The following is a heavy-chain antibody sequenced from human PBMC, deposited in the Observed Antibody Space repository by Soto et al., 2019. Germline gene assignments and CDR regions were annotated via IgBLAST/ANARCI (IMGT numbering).Heavy chain of an antibody. CDR1: GFTFSSYG. Sequence: QLGGSLRLSCAASGFTFSSYGMHWVRQAPGKGLEWVAVISYDGSNKYYADSVKGRFTISRDNSKNTLYLQMNSLRAEDTAVYYCASSWRGSYYYYYGMDVWGQGTTVTVSS. CDR2: ISYDGSNK. J-gene: IGHJ6*02. D-gene: IGHD3-16*01. CDR3: ASSWRGSYYYYYGMDV. V-gene: IGHV3-30*03.